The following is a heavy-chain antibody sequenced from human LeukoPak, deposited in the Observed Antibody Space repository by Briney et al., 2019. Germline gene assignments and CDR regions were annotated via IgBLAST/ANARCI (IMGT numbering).Heavy chain of an antibody. CDR2: ISCYNGDT. Sequence: ASVKVSCKASGYTFNRHGISWVRQAPGQGPEWMGWISCYNGDTHYAQNYQGRLTVTTDTSTSTAYMELRSRRSDDTAVYYCARDPWNTGGQNAWFDYWGQGTLVTVSS. CDR3: ARDPWNTGGQNAWFDY. D-gene: IGHD2-8*02. V-gene: IGHV1-18*01. CDR1: GYTFNRHG. J-gene: IGHJ5*01.